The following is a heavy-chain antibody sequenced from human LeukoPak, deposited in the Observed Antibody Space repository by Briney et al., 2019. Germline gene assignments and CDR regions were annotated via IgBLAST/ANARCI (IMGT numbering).Heavy chain of an antibody. D-gene: IGHD6-6*01. V-gene: IGHV4-59*01. CDR1: GGSISTYY. J-gene: IGHJ1*01. CDR3: ARGGAARLHFQN. Sequence: SETLSLTCTVSGGSISTYYWSWIRQPPGKGLEWIGYIYYSGSTNYNPSLKSRVTISVDTSKNQFSLRLNSVTAADTAVYYCARGGAARLHFQNWGQGTLVTVSS. CDR2: IYYSGST.